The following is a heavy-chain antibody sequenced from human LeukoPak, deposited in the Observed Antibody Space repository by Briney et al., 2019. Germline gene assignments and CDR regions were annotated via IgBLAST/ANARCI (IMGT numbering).Heavy chain of an antibody. CDR2: INPSGGST. J-gene: IGHJ4*02. CDR1: GYTFTSYY. Sequence: ASVKVSCKASGYTFTSYYMHWVRQAPGQGLEWMGIINPSGGSTSYAQKFQGRVTMTRDMSTSTVYMELSSLRSEDTAVYYCARERGPSYYGSGSYYNVNLPDYWGQGTLVTVSS. D-gene: IGHD3-10*01. CDR3: ARERGPSYYGSGSYYNVNLPDY. V-gene: IGHV1-46*01.